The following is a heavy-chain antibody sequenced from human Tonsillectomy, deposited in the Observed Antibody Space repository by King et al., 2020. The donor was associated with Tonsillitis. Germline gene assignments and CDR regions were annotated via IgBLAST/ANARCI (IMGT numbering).Heavy chain of an antibody. CDR3: ARGRGISPWGGSGSPYFNY. CDR2: IYYSGST. J-gene: IGHJ4*02. V-gene: IGHV4-59*01. D-gene: IGHD3-10*01. Sequence: VQLQESGPGLVKPSETLSLACTVSGGSFSNYYWSWIRQPPGKGLEWIGYIYYSGSTNYNPSLKSRVTISVDTSKNQFSLKLSSVTAADTAVYYCARGRGISPWGGSGSPYFNYWGQGTLVTVSS. CDR1: GGSFSNYY.